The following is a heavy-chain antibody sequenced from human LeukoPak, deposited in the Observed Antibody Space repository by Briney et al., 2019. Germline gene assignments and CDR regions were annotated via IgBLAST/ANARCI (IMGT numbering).Heavy chain of an antibody. CDR2: IWYDGSNK. CDR3: ARLEEEYCGPGDY. CDR1: GFTFSSYG. Sequence: PGRSLRLSCAASGFTFSSYGMPWVRQAPGKGLEWVAVIWYDGSNKYYADSVKGRFTISRDNSKNTLYLQMNSLRAEDTAVYYCARLEEEYCGPGDYRGQGTLVTVSS. J-gene: IGHJ4*02. D-gene: IGHD2-21*01. V-gene: IGHV3-33*01.